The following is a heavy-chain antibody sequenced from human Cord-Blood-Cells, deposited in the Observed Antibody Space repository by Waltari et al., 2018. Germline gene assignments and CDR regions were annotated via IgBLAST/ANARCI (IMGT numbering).Heavy chain of an antibody. CDR1: GYNFTSYA. CDR3: ARGPRIGYDY. V-gene: IGHV1-3*01. CDR2: INAGNGNT. J-gene: IGHJ4*02. Sequence: QVQLVQAGAGGKKPGDLVKVSCKGSGYNFTSYAKILVSQAPGQRLEWMGMINAGNGNTKYSQKFQGRVTITRDTSESTAYMELSSLRSEDTAVYYCARGPRIGYDYWGQGTLVTVSS. D-gene: IGHD3-3*01.